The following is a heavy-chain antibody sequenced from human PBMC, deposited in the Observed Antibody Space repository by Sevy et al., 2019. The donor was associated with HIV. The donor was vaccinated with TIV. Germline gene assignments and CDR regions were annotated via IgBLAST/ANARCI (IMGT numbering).Heavy chain of an antibody. Sequence: GGSLRLSCAASGFIFNSYGMSWVRQAPGKGLEWVSAISGSGGSTYYADSVKGRFIISRDNSNKILYLEMNSLRVEETAVYYCRGVGLTTAFDYWGQGTLVTVSS. CDR2: ISGSGGST. V-gene: IGHV3-23*01. J-gene: IGHJ4*02. CDR1: GFIFNSYG. D-gene: IGHD1-26*01. CDR3: RGVGLTTAFDY.